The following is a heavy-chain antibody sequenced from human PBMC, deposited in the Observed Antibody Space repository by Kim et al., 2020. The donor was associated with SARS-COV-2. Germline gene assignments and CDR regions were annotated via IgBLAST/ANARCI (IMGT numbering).Heavy chain of an antibody. CDR3: AREGGFDGPSFYYYGL. Sequence: SETLSLTCTVSGGSISSSSYYWGWIRQPPGKGLEWIGSIYYSGSTYYNPSLKSRVTISVDTSKNQFSLKLSSVTAADTAVYYCAREGGFDGPSFYYYGL. J-gene: IGHJ6*01. D-gene: IGHD3-16*01. CDR2: IYYSGST. V-gene: IGHV4-39*07. CDR1: GGSISSSSYY.